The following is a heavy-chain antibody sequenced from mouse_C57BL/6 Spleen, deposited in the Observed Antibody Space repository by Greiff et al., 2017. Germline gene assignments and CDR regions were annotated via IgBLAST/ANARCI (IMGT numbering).Heavy chain of an antibody. D-gene: IGHD1-1*01. CDR3: ARTTTVVDWYFDV. CDR2: IDPNSGGT. Sequence: QVHVKQPGAELVKPGASVKLSCKASGYTFTSYWMHWVKQRPGRGLELIGRIDPNSGGTKYNEKFKSKATLTVDKPASTAYMQRSSLTSEDSAVYYCARTTTVVDWYFDVWGTGTTVTVSS. V-gene: IGHV1-72*01. CDR1: GYTFTSYW. J-gene: IGHJ1*03.